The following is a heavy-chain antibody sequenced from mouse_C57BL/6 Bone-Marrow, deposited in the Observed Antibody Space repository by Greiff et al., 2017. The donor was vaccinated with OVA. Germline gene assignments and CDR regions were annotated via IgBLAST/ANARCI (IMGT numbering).Heavy chain of an antibody. CDR1: GYTFTSYW. CDR3: ARHYDWYFDV. D-gene: IGHD1-1*02. CDR2: IHPNSGST. J-gene: IGHJ1*03. Sequence: VQLQQPGAELVKPGASVKLSCKASGYTFTSYWMHWVKQRPGQGLEWIGMIHPNSGSTNYNEKFKSKATLTVDKSSSTAYMQLSSLASEDSAVYYCARHYDWYFDVWGTGTTVTVSS. V-gene: IGHV1-64*01.